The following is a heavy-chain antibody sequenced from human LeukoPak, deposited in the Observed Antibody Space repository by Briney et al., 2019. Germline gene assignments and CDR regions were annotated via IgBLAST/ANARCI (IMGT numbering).Heavy chain of an antibody. CDR1: GFTFSTFW. Sequence: GGSLRLSCAASGFTFSTFWMHWVRQAPGKGLVWVSRINSDGSGTSYADSVKGRFTISRDNAKNTLFLQMNSLRAEDTAVYYCAKDLLTTVVIGGMDVWGQGTTVTVSS. D-gene: IGHD4-23*01. CDR2: INSDGSGT. CDR3: AKDLLTTVVIGGMDV. V-gene: IGHV3-74*01. J-gene: IGHJ6*02.